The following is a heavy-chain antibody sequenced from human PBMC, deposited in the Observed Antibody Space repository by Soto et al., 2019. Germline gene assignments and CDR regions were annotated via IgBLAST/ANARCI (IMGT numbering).Heavy chain of an antibody. J-gene: IGHJ3*02. CDR2: IYSGGST. CDR3: ARDEYGDADEGAFDI. Sequence: EVQLVESGGGLVQPGGSLRLSCAASGFTVSSNYMSWVRQAPGKGLEWVSVIYSGGSTYYADSVKGRFTISRDNSKNKLYLQMNSLRAEDTAVYYCARDEYGDADEGAFDIWGQGTMVTVSS. V-gene: IGHV3-66*01. CDR1: GFTVSSNY. D-gene: IGHD4-17*01.